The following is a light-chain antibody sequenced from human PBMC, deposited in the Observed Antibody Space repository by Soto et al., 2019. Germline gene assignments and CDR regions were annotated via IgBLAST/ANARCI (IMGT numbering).Light chain of an antibody. V-gene: IGKV3D-20*02. Sequence: EIVLTQSPGTLSLSPGERATLSCRASQSVSSSYLAWYQQKPGQAPRLLIYGASSRATDIPDRFTGSGSGTDFTLTISSLEPEDFAVYYCQQRSIWPPWTFGQGTKVDIK. J-gene: IGKJ1*01. CDR2: GAS. CDR3: QQRSIWPPWT. CDR1: QSVSSSY.